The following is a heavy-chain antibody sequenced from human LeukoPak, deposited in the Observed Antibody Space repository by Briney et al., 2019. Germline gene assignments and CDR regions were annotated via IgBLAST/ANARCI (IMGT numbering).Heavy chain of an antibody. V-gene: IGHV1-24*01. CDR2: FGPEDGET. CDR1: GYTLTELS. Sequence: ASVKVSCKVSGYTLTELSMHWVRQAPGKGLEWMGGFGPEDGETIYAQKFQGRVTMTEDTSTDTAYMELSSLRSEDTAVYYCATDLTHRDSSSWYYFDYWGQGTLVTVSS. CDR3: ATDLTHRDSSSWYYFDY. J-gene: IGHJ4*02. D-gene: IGHD6-13*01.